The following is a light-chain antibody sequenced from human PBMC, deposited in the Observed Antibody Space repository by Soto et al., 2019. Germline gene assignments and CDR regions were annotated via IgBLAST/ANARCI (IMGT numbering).Light chain of an antibody. Sequence: QSALTQPPSASGSPGQSVTISCTGTSSDVGGYNYVSWYQQHPGKAPKLMIYEVSKRPSGVPDRFSGSKSGNTASLTVSGLQAEDEDDYYCSSYAWSNNSPWVFGGGTKLTVL. V-gene: IGLV2-8*01. CDR2: EVS. J-gene: IGLJ3*02. CDR1: SSDVGGYNY. CDR3: SSYAWSNNSPWV.